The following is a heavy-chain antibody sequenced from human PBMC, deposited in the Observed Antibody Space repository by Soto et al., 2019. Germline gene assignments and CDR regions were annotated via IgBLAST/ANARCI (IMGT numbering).Heavy chain of an antibody. D-gene: IGHD2-15*01. J-gene: IGHJ5*02. CDR1: GYSFTDYG. CDR3: ARLNGYSSGRYAT. Sequence: ASVKVSCKTSGYSFTDYGISWVRQAPGQGLECMGWISTFNGNAHYAQNLQDRVTMTTDTSTSTAYLELTSLRSDDTGVYYCARLNGYSSGRYATWGQGTLVTVSS. CDR2: ISTFNGNA. V-gene: IGHV1-18*04.